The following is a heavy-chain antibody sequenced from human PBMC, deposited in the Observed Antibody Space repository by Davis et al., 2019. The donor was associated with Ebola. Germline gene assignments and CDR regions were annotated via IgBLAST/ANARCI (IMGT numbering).Heavy chain of an antibody. CDR1: GGSISSYY. CDR3: ASGGLYSSSYMDV. CDR2: IYYSGST. V-gene: IGHV4-59*12. Sequence: PSETLSLTCTVSGGSISSYYWSWIRQPPGKGLEWIGYIYYSGSTYYNPSLKSRVTISVDTSKNQFSLKLSSVTAADTAVYYCASGGLYSSSYMDVWGKGTTVTVSS. J-gene: IGHJ6*03. D-gene: IGHD6-19*01.